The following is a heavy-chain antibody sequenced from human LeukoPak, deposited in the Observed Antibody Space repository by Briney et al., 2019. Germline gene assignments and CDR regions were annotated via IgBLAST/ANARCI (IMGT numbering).Heavy chain of an antibody. V-gene: IGHV4-4*02. CDR2: IYHSGRT. CDR3: AGGLGYYDSSGYVKY. D-gene: IGHD3-22*01. Sequence: PSETLSLTCAVSGGSISSSNWWSWVRQPPGKGLEWIGEIYHSGRTNYNPSLKSRVPISVDKSKNQFSLKLSSVTAADTAVYYCAGGLGYYDSSGYVKYWGQGTLVTVSS. J-gene: IGHJ4*02. CDR1: GGSISSSNW.